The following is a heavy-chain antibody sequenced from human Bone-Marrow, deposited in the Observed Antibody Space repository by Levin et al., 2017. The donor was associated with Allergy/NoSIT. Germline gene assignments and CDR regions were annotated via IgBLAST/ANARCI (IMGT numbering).Heavy chain of an antibody. D-gene: IGHD2-8*01. CDR1: GGSINNSY. J-gene: IGHJ6*03. CDR3: ARGPEYGPAWCYDMDV. Sequence: PSQTLSLTCTVSGGSINNSYWNWIRRPPGKGLEWIGYIYYNGNTNYNPSLKSRVTISLDTSKNQVSLELSSVTAAATAVYDGARGPEYGPAWCYDMDVWGKGTTVTVSS. CDR2: IYYNGNT. V-gene: IGHV4-59*01.